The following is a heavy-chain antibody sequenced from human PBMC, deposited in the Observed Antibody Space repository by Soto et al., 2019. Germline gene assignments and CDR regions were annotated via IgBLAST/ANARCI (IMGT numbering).Heavy chain of an antibody. J-gene: IGHJ6*02. D-gene: IGHD1-26*01. CDR1: GFNVNSDY. CDR3: AKKWELLPHYGMDV. Sequence: PGGSLRLSCAASGFNVNSDYMSWVRQAPGKGLEWVSAISGSGGSTYYADSVKGRFTISRDNSKNTLYLQMNSLRAEDTAVYYCAKKWELLPHYGMDVWGQGTTVTVSS. V-gene: IGHV3-23*01. CDR2: ISGSGGST.